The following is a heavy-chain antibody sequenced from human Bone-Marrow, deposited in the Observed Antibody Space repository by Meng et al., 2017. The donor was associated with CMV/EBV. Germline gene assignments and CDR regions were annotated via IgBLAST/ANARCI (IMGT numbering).Heavy chain of an antibody. CDR1: GFTFSSYS. D-gene: IGHD2-2*01. CDR3: ARADCSSTSCYQGYYYGMDV. CDR2: ISTSSSTI. V-gene: IGHV3-48*04. Sequence: GESLKISCAASGFTFSSYSMNWVRQAPGKGLEWISYISTSSSTIYYADSVKGRFTISRDNAKNSLYLQMNSLRAEDTAVYYCARADCSSTSCYQGYYYGMDVWGQGPMVTVSS. J-gene: IGHJ6*02.